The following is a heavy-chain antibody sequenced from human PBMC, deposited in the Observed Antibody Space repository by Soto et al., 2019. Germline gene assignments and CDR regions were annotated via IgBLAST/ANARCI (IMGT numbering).Heavy chain of an antibody. CDR2: ISGSADYT. D-gene: IGHD6-19*01. J-gene: IGHJ6*02. Sequence: EVQLLESGGDLVQPGGSLRLSCDASGFTFDIYALRWVRQTPGKGLEWGAAISGSADYTYYKDSVEGRFTISIDNSRNTPSLQMKNMRVEDTAIYYCAKVDRYSSGWSYDAPEYYYYPMDVWGQGTTVTVSS. CDR3: AKVDRYSSGWSYDAPEYYYYPMDV. CDR1: GFTFDIYA. V-gene: IGHV3-23*01.